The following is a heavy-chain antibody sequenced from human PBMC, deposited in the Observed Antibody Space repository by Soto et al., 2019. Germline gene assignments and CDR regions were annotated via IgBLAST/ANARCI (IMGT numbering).Heavy chain of an antibody. D-gene: IGHD2-2*01. Sequence: GASVKVSCKASGGTFSSYAISWVRQAPGQGLEWMGGIIPIFGTANYAQKFQGRVTITADESTSTAYMELSSLRSEDTAVYYCARGTDCSSTSSYLEYYYGMDVWGQGTTVTVSS. CDR3: ARGTDCSSTSSYLEYYYGMDV. CDR2: IIPIFGTA. CDR1: GGTFSSYA. V-gene: IGHV1-69*13. J-gene: IGHJ6*02.